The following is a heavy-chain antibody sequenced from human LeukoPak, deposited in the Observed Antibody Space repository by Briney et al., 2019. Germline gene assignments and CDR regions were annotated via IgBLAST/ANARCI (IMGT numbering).Heavy chain of an antibody. CDR3: ARVPRPDLWVDY. CDR2: IDPNSGGT. V-gene: IGHV1-2*02. D-gene: IGHD3/OR15-3a*01. CDR1: GYTFTGYY. J-gene: IGHJ4*02. Sequence: GASVKVSCKASGYTFTGYYMHWVRQAPGQGLEWMGWIDPNSGGTNYAQKFQGRVTMTRDTSIYPTYMELSRLTSDDTAVYYCARVPRPDLWVDYWGQGTLVTVSS.